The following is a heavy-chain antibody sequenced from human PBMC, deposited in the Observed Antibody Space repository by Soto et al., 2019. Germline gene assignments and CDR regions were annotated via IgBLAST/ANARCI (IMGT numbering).Heavy chain of an antibody. D-gene: IGHD1-26*01. Sequence: GGSLRLSCVGSGFTLSNYGMHWVRQPPGKGLEWVALISDDGDKRYYADSVRGRLITSRDNSKDTLYLQMNSLGPDDTAVYFCAKARVRIVGANSFDYWGQGTPVTVSS. CDR2: ISDDGDKR. J-gene: IGHJ4*02. CDR1: GFTLSNYG. CDR3: AKARVRIVGANSFDY. V-gene: IGHV3-30*18.